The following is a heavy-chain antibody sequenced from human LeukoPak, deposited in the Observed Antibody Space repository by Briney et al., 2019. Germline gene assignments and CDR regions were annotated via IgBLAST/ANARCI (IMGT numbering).Heavy chain of an antibody. J-gene: IGHJ5*02. CDR2: IYYSGST. CDR1: GGSVSSGSYY. D-gene: IGHD2-15*01. CDR3: ARAAVVVAATAPGWFDP. V-gene: IGHV4-61*01. Sequence: SETLSLTCTVSGGSVSSGSYYWSWIRQPPGKGLEWIGYIYYSGSTNYNPSLKSRVTISVDTSKNQFSLKLSSVTAADTAVYYCARAAVVVAATAPGWFDPWGQGTLVTVS.